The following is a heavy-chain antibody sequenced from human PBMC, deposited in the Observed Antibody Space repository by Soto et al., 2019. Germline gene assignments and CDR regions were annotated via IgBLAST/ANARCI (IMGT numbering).Heavy chain of an antibody. D-gene: IGHD6-13*01. V-gene: IGHV1-69*06. CDR1: GGTFSSYP. J-gene: IGHJ6*02. CDR3: AREVSSSWPGGRYYYYGMDV. Sequence: SVKVSCKASGGTFSSYPISWVRQAPGQGLEWMGGIIPIFGTANYAQKFQGRVTITADKSTSTAYMELSSLRSEDTAVYYCAREVSSSWPGGRYYYYGMDVWGQGTTVTVSS. CDR2: IIPIFGTA.